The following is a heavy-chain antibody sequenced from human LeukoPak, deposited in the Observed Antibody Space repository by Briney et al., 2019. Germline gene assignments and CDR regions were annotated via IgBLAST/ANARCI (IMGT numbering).Heavy chain of an antibody. V-gene: IGHV3-66*01. CDR2: IYSGGST. CDR1: GFTVSSNY. J-gene: IGHJ4*02. CDR3: ARALDVDTAMAIDY. Sequence: GGSLRLSCAASGFTVSSNYMSWVRQAPGKGLEWVSVIYSGGSTYYADSVKGRFTISRDNSKNTLYLQMNSLRAEDTAVYYCARALDVDTAMAIDYWGQGTLVTVSS. D-gene: IGHD5-18*01.